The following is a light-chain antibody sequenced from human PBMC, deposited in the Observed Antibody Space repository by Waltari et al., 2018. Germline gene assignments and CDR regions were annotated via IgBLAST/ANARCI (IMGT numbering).Light chain of an antibody. CDR2: KAS. V-gene: IGKV1-5*03. CDR3: QQYNSYSRT. Sequence: DLQMTQSPSSVSASVGDRVTITCRASQSISSWLAWYQQKPGKAPKLLIYKASSLESGVPSRFSGSGSGTEFTLTISSLQPDDFATYYCQQYNSYSRTFGQGTKVEIK. CDR1: QSISSW. J-gene: IGKJ1*01.